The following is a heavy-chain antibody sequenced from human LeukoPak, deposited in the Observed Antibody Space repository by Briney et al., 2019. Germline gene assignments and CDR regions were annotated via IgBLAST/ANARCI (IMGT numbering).Heavy chain of an antibody. CDR1: GYTFTSYY. Sequence: ASVKVSCKASGYTFTSYYMHWVRQAPGQGLEWMGIINPSCGSTSYAQKFQGRVNMTRDTSTSTLYMELSSLTSEDTAVYYCASVVSGSYPADAFDIWGQGTMVTASS. CDR2: INPSCGST. V-gene: IGHV1-46*03. J-gene: IGHJ3*02. D-gene: IGHD1-26*01. CDR3: ASVVSGSYPADAFDI.